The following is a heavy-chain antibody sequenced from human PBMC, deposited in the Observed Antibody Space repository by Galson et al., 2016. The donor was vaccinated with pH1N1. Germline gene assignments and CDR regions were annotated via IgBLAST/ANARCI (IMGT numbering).Heavy chain of an antibody. CDR2: ICSSGSNI. V-gene: IGHV3-11*04. J-gene: IGHJ4*02. Sequence: SLRLSCAASGFTFSDYCMTWIRQAPGKGLDWVSHICSSGSNIFYADSVKGRVTISRDDARNTLFLQMDSLRVEDTAVYYCARERAVGGVIEYWGQGTLVTVSS. D-gene: IGHD3-16*01. CDR3: ARERAVGGVIEY. CDR1: GFTFSDYC.